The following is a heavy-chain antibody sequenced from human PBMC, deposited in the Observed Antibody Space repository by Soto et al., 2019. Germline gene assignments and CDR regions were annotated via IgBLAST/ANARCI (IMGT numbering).Heavy chain of an antibody. CDR3: ARDLNFGYDSSGYYSYYYGMDV. D-gene: IGHD3-22*01. Sequence: SVKVSCKASGGTFSSYAISWVRQAPGQGLEWMGGIIPIFGTANYAQKFQGRVTITADKSTSTAYMELSSLRSEDAAVYYCARDLNFGYDSSGYYSYYYGMDVWGQGTTVTVSS. CDR2: IIPIFGTA. CDR1: GGTFSSYA. V-gene: IGHV1-69*06. J-gene: IGHJ6*02.